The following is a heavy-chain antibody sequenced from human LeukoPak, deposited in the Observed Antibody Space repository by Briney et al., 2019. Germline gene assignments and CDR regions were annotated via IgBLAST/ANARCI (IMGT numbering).Heavy chain of an antibody. CDR3: AKDRGWYDY. V-gene: IGHV3-43*02. CDR1: GFTFSNAW. J-gene: IGHJ4*02. D-gene: IGHD6-19*01. CDR2: ISGDGGST. Sequence: GGSLRLSCAASGFTFSNAWMSWVRQAPGKGLEWVSLISGDGGSTYYADSVKGRFTISRDNSKNSLYLQMNSLRTEDTALYHCAKDRGWYDYWGQGTLVTVSS.